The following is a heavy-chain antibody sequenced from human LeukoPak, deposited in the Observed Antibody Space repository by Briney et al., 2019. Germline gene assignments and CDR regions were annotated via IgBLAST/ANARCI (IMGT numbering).Heavy chain of an antibody. CDR3: ARGLDIAVAGTSDY. D-gene: IGHD6-19*01. V-gene: IGHV3-21*05. Sequence: PGGSLRLSCAASGFTFSSYEMNWVRQAPGKGLEWVSYISSSSSYIYYADSVKGRFTISRDNAKNSLYLQMNSLRAEDTAVYYCARGLDIAVAGTSDYWGQGTLVTVSS. CDR1: GFTFSSYE. CDR2: ISSSSSYI. J-gene: IGHJ4*02.